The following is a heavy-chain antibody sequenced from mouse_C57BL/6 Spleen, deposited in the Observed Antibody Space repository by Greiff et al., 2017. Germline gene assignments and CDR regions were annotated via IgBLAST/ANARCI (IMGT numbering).Heavy chain of an antibody. CDR3: ARDYGSSYGYALDY. CDR1: GYTFTDYY. J-gene: IGHJ4*01. V-gene: IGHV1-76*01. Sequence: QVQLQQSGAELVRPGASVKLSCKASGYTFTDYYINWVKQRPGQGLEWIARIYPGSGNTYYNEKFKGKATLTAEKSSSTAYMQLSSLTSEDSAVYFCARDYGSSYGYALDYWGQGTSVTVAS. D-gene: IGHD1-1*01. CDR2: IYPGSGNT.